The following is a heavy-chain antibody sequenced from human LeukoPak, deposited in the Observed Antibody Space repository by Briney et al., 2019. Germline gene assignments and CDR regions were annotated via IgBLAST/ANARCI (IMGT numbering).Heavy chain of an antibody. J-gene: IGHJ4*02. D-gene: IGHD3-22*01. Sequence: GGSLRLSCAASGFTFSSYAMHWVRQAPGKGLEWVAVISYDGSNKYYADSVKGRFTISRDNSKNTLYLQMNSLRAEDTAVYYCAREACPYRLCYYDSSGYFLNYYFDYWGQGTLVTVSS. CDR2: ISYDGSNK. V-gene: IGHV3-30-3*01. CDR1: GFTFSSYA. CDR3: AREACPYRLCYYDSSGYFLNYYFDY.